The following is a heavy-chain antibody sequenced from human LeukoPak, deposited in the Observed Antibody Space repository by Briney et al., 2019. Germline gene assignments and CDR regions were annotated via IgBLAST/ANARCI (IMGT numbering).Heavy chain of an antibody. Sequence: PETLSLTCTVSGGSISSYYWSWIRQPPGKGLEWIGYIYYSGSTNYNPSLKSRVTISVDTSKNQFSLKLSSVTAADTAVYYCARGDSSGRYDYWGQGTLVTVSS. V-gene: IGHV4-59*01. CDR3: ARGDSSGRYDY. J-gene: IGHJ4*02. CDR2: IYYSGST. CDR1: GGSISSYY. D-gene: IGHD3-22*01.